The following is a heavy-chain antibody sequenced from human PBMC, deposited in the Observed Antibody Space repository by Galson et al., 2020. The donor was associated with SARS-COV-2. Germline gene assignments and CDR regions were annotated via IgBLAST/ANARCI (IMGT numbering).Heavy chain of an antibody. J-gene: IGHJ5*02. D-gene: IGHD3-3*01. CDR1: GFTFSNYA. CDR3: AKARSEQFFWFDP. V-gene: IGHV3-23*01. Sequence: GGSLRLSCAASGFTFSNYAMTWVRQAPGKGLEWVSSIPNSAHITYYADSVKGRFTISRDNSKNTLYLQMNSLRAEDTAIYFCAKARSEQFFWFDPWGQGTLVTVSS. CDR2: IPNSAHIT.